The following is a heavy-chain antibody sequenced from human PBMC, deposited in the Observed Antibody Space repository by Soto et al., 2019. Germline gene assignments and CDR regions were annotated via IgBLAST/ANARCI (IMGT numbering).Heavy chain of an antibody. CDR1: GFTFSSYD. CDR3: ARRRNDVDTAMVTYDY. V-gene: IGHV3-13*01. D-gene: IGHD5-18*01. CDR2: IGTAGDT. Sequence: HPGGSLRLSCAASGFTFSSYDMHWVRQATGKGLEWVSAIGTAGDTYYPGSVKGRFTISRENAKNSLYLQMNSLRAGDTAVYYCARRRNDVDTAMVTYDYWGQGTLVTVSS. J-gene: IGHJ4*02.